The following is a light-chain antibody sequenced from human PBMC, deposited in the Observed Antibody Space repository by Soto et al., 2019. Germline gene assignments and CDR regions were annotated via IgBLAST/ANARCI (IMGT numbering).Light chain of an antibody. CDR1: QIISSTY. J-gene: IGKJ2*01. CDR2: GAS. CDR3: QNYNSAPYT. Sequence: DIVLTQSPGTLSLSPGERATLSCRASQIISSTYLGWYQQKPGQAPRLLIYGASSRATGITDRFSGSGSGTDFTLTISSLQPEDVATYYCQNYNSAPYTFGQGTKLEIK. V-gene: IGKV3-20*01.